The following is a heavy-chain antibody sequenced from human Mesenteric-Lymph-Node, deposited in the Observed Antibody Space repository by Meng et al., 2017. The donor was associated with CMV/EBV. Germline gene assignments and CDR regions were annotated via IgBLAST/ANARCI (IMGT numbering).Heavy chain of an antibody. CDR2: IDPSDFSI. Sequence: GYSFTSYWITWVRQMTGEGLEWMGKIDPSDFSINYSPSFQGHVTISADRSISTAYLQWSSLTASDTAMYYCARSGYYGSGSGDYDYWGQGTLVTVSS. V-gene: IGHV5-10-1*01. CDR3: ARSGYYGSGSGDYDY. J-gene: IGHJ4*02. CDR1: GYSFTSYW. D-gene: IGHD3-10*01.